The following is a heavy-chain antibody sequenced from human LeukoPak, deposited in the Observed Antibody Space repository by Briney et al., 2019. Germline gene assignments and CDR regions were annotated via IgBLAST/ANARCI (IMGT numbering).Heavy chain of an antibody. CDR3: AKDFLLENQNELLWFGELPLYYFDY. CDR2: IYHSGST. CDR1: GGSISSGGYY. J-gene: IGHJ4*02. V-gene: IGHV4-30-2*01. D-gene: IGHD3-10*01. Sequence: PSQTLSLTCTVSGGSISSGGYYWSWIRQPPGKGLEWIGYIYHSGSTYYNPSLKSRVTISVDRSKNQFSLKLSSVTAADTAVYYCAKDFLLENQNELLWFGELPLYYFDYWGQGTLVTVSS.